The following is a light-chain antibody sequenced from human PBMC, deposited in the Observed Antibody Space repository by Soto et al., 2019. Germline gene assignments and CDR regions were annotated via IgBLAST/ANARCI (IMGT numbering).Light chain of an antibody. CDR1: QSISNY. J-gene: IGKJ4*01. Sequence: DIQMTQSPSSLSASVGDRVIITCRTSQSISNYLNWYQHKTGKAPKVLISAASNLQSGVPSRFSGSGSGTVFTLTISSLQPEDFATYFCQQSYTLSPLTFGGGTKVEIK. CDR3: QQSYTLSPLT. CDR2: AAS. V-gene: IGKV1-39*01.